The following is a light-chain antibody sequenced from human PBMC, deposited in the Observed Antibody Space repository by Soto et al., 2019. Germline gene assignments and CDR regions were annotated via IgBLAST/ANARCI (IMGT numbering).Light chain of an antibody. CDR3: AAWDDSLKGVV. Sequence: QSVLTQPPSASGTPGQSVTISCSGRSSNIGGNPVNWYQHLPGMAPKLLIYNNDRRPSGVPDRFSASKFGTSVSLAINGLQSEDAADYYCAAWDDSLKGVVFGGGTQLTVL. J-gene: IGLJ7*01. CDR1: SSNIGGNP. CDR2: NND. V-gene: IGLV1-44*01.